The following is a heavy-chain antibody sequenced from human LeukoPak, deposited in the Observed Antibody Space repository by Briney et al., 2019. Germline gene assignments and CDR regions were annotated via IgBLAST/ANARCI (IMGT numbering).Heavy chain of an antibody. V-gene: IGHV3-23*01. Sequence: PGGSLRLSCAASGFTFSSYAMSWVRQAPGKGLEWVSAISGSGGSTYYADSMKGRFTISRDNSKNTLYLQMNSLRAEDTAVYYCAKSVGYSGDYPDYWGQGTLVTVSS. CDR1: GFTFSSYA. CDR3: AKSVGYSGDYPDY. D-gene: IGHD6-25*01. J-gene: IGHJ4*02. CDR2: ISGSGGST.